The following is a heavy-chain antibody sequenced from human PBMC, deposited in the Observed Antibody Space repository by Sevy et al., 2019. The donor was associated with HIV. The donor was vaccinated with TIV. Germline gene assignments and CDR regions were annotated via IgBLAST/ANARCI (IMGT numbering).Heavy chain of an antibody. D-gene: IGHD1-1*01. J-gene: IGHJ4*02. CDR1: GFTFSDAW. CDR3: TAGTGRSDFDY. V-gene: IGHV3-15*01. CDR2: IKSKTDSATR. Sequence: GGSLRLSCAASGFTFSDAWMSWVRQAPGKGLECVGRIKSKTDSATRDFAAPVKGRFSISRDDSKNMVYLQMSSLKTEDTAVYYCTAGTGRSDFDYWGQGRLVTV.